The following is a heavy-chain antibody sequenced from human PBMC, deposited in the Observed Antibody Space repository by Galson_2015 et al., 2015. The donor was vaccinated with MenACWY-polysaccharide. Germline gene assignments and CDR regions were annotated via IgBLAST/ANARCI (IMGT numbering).Heavy chain of an antibody. J-gene: IGHJ6*02. CDR1: GFTFTSSA. V-gene: IGHV1-58*02. CDR3: AADRWELLREPYGMDV. CDR2: IVVGSGNT. D-gene: IGHD1-26*01. Sequence: SVKVSCKASGFTFTSSAMQWVRQARGQRLEWIGWIVVGSGNTNYAQKFQERVTITRDMSTSTAYMELSSLRSEDTAVYYCAADRWELLREPYGMDVWGQGTTVTVSS.